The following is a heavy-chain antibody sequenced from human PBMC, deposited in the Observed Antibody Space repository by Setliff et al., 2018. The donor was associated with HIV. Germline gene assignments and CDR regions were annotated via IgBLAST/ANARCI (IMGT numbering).Heavy chain of an antibody. J-gene: IGHJ5*02. CDR1: GGSISSYY. Sequence: SETLSLTCTVSGGSISSYYWSWIRQPPGEGLEWIGYIFYSGNTKYNPSLKSRVIISVDTSKNQFSLKLSSVTAADTAVYYCGRIPYGSGSFGWFNPWGRGTLVTVSS. CDR2: IFYSGNT. V-gene: IGHV4-59*01. CDR3: GRIPYGSGSFGWFNP. D-gene: IGHD3-10*01.